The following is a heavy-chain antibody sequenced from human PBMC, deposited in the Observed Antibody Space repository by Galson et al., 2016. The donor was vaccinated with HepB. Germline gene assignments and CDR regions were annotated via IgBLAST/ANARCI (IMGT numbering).Heavy chain of an antibody. V-gene: IGHV3-9*01. J-gene: IGHJ5*02. CDR3: AKDIGAGCSYGFSPTS. Sequence: SLRLSCAASGFTLHDYAMHWVRQAPGKGLEWVSGISWNSGHIGYADYVKGRFIISKDNAKNSLYLQMNSLRAEDTSLYYCAKDIGAGCSYGFSPTSWGPGTLVTVSS. CDR1: GFTLHDYA. D-gene: IGHD5-18*01. CDR2: ISWNSGHI.